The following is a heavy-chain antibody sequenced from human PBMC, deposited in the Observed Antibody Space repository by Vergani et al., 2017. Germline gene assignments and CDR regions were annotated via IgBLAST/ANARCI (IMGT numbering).Heavy chain of an antibody. D-gene: IGHD6-6*01. J-gene: IGHJ6*02. CDR3: ARDVVIGSSNYYYGMDV. CDR2: IIPILGIA. CDR1: GGTFSSYA. Sequence: QVRLVQSGAEVKKPGSSVKVSCKASGGTFSSYAISWVRQAPGQGLEWMGRIIPILGIANYAQKFQGRVTITADKSTSTAYMELSSLRSEDTAVYYCARDVVIGSSNYYYGMDVWGQGTTVTVSS. V-gene: IGHV1-69*04.